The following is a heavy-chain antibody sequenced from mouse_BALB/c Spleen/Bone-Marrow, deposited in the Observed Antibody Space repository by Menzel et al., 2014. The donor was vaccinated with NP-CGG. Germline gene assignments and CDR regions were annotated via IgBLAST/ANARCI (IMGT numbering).Heavy chain of an antibody. V-gene: IGHV8-8*01. J-gene: IGHJ1*01. CDR1: GFSLXTSGMG. CDR3: ARIYYGSSWYFDV. CDR2: IWWDDDK. Sequence: QVTLKECGPGILQPSQTLSLTCSFSGFSLXTSGMGVGWIRQPSGKGLEWLAHIWWDDDKYYNTALKSGLTISKDTSKNQVFLKIASVDTADTATYYCARIYYGSSWYFDVWGAGTTVTVSS. D-gene: IGHD1-1*01.